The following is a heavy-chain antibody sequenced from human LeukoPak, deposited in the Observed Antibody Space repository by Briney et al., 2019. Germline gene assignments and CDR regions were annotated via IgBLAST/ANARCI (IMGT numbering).Heavy chain of an antibody. V-gene: IGHV3-48*03. CDR1: GFTFSSYE. Sequence: PGGSLRLSCAASGFTFSSYEMNWVSQAPGKGMEWFSYISSSRSTIYYADPVKGRFTISRDNAKNSLYLQMNSLRAEDTAVYYCARVGWLLIWGQGTMVTVSS. J-gene: IGHJ3*02. CDR3: ARVGWLLI. D-gene: IGHD5-24*01. CDR2: ISSSRSTI.